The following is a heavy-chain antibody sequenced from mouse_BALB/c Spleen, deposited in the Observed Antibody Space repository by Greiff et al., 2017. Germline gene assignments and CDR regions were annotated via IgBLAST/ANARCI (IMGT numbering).Heavy chain of an antibody. CDR2: ISSGSSTI. Sequence: DVKLVESGGGLVQPGGSRKLSCAASGFTFSSFGMHWVRQAPEKGLEWVAYISSGSSTIYYADTVKGRFTISRDNPKNTLFLQMTSLRSEDTAMYDCARKDYGSSYIDYWGQGTTLTVSS. CDR1: GFTFSSFG. J-gene: IGHJ2*01. CDR3: ARKDYGSSYIDY. D-gene: IGHD1-1*01. V-gene: IGHV5-17*02.